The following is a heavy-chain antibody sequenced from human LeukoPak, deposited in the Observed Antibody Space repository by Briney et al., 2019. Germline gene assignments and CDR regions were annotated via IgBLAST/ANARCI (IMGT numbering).Heavy chain of an antibody. J-gene: IGHJ4*02. V-gene: IGHV3-23*01. D-gene: IGHD3-9*01. CDR2: ITGSGGNT. CDR1: GFTFSNYA. CDR3: AKWGDYDVLTGYYVSDY. Sequence: GGSLRLSCAASGFTFSNYAMSWVRQAPRKGLEWVSAITGSGGNTYYADSVKGRFTISRDNSKNTVFLQMNSLRAEDTAVYYCAKWGDYDVLTGYYVSDYWGQGTLVTVSS.